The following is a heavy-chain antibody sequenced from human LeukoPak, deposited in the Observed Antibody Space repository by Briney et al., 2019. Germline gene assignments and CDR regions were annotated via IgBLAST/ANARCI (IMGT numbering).Heavy chain of an antibody. Sequence: ASVKVSCKASGYTFTSYGISWVRQAPGQGLEWMGWISTYNDNTHYAQKLQGRVTMTTDTSMSTAYMELRSLRSDDTAIYYCARRLYCSGGSCYSGGDYWGQGTLVTVSS. D-gene: IGHD2-15*01. CDR1: GYTFTSYG. V-gene: IGHV1-18*01. J-gene: IGHJ4*02. CDR2: ISTYNDNT. CDR3: ARRLYCSGGSCYSGGDY.